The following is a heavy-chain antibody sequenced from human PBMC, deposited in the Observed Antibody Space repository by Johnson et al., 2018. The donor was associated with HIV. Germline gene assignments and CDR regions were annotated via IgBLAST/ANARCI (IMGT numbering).Heavy chain of an antibody. J-gene: IGHJ3*02. CDR3: TQTGFRGEDAFDI. CDR1: GFTFSSYA. V-gene: IGHV3-30*04. D-gene: IGHD3-10*01. Sequence: QVQLVESGGGVVQPGRSLRLSCAASGFTFSSYAMSWVRQAPGKGLEWLAVISSDESKKYYADSVKGRLTISRDNSKNTLYLQMNSLKTEDTAVYYCTQTGFRGEDAFDIWGQGTIVTVSS. CDR2: ISSDESKK.